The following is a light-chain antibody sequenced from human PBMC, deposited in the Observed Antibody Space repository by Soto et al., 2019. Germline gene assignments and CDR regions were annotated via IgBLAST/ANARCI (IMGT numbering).Light chain of an antibody. CDR1: QSVSSTY. CDR3: QQYESSPTT. Sequence: EIVLTQSPGTLSLSPGERATLSCRASQSVSSTYLAWYQQKPGQAPRLLIYGASSRDTGIPDRFSGSGSGTDFTLTISRLEPEDFAVYYCQQYESSPTTFGGGNKVEIK. J-gene: IGKJ4*01. CDR2: GAS. V-gene: IGKV3-20*01.